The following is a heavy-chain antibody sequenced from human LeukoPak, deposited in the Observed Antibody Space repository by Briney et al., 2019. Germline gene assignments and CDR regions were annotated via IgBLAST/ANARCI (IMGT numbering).Heavy chain of an antibody. CDR1: GFILSGYE. CDR3: ARDSGKYYISWYFDL. Sequence: GGSLRLSCAASGFILSGYEMNWVRQAPGKGLEWVSFISSSGDTIYYADSVKGRFTVSRDNAKNSLYLQVNSLRAEDTAVYYCARDSGKYYISWYFDLWGRDTLVTVSS. J-gene: IGHJ2*01. D-gene: IGHD1-26*01. CDR2: ISSSGDTI. V-gene: IGHV3-48*03.